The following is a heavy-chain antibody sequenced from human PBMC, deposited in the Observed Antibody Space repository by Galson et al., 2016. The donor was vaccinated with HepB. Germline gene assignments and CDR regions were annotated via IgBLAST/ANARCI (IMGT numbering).Heavy chain of an antibody. D-gene: IGHD3-10*01. J-gene: IGHJ4*02. CDR1: GFTFRSYA. CDR3: AKFASGTYYLDSFDY. Sequence: SLRLSCAASGFTFRSYAMTWVRQAPGKGLEWVSTISGSGGSKYHADSVEGRFTISRDNSKNTVYLQMNSLRAEDTAVYYCAKFASGTYYLDSFDYWGQGTLVTVSS. V-gene: IGHV3-23*01. CDR2: ISGSGGSK.